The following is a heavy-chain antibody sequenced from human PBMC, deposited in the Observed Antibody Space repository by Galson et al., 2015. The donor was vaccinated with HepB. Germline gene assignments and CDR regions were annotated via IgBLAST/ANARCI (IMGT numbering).Heavy chain of an antibody. CDR2: IIPIFGTA. D-gene: IGHD3-10*01. CDR3: ARGYASGNFYYHY. Sequence: SVKVSCKASGDTFRAFSTYAISWVRQAPGQGLEWMGGIIPIFGTANYAQKFQGRVTITATLSTTTAYMELSSLKSEDTAVYYCARGYASGNFYYHYWGQGTLVIVSS. J-gene: IGHJ4*02. CDR1: GDTFRAFSTYA. V-gene: IGHV1-69*13.